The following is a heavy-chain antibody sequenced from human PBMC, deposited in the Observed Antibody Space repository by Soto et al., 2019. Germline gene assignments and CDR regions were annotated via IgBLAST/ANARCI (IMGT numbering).Heavy chain of an antibody. CDR3: ARDSSGYHDSSGYHNWFDP. CDR2: IIPILGIA. Sequence: QVQLVQSGAEVKKPGSSVKVSCKASGGTFSSYTISWVRQAPGQGLEWMGRIIPILGIANYAQKFQGRVTITADKSTSTAYMELSSLRSEDTAVYYCARDSSGYHDSSGYHNWFDPWGQGTLVTVSS. CDR1: GGTFSSYT. V-gene: IGHV1-69*08. D-gene: IGHD3-22*01. J-gene: IGHJ5*02.